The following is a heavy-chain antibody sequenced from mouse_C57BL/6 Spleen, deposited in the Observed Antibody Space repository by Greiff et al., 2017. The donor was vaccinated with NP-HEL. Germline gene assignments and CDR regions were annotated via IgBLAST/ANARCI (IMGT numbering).Heavy chain of an antibody. CDR3: ARWGYDGYNEGAMDY. J-gene: IGHJ4*01. CDR2: NNPSTFFP. D-gene: IGHD2-3*01. V-gene: IGHV1-42*01. CDR1: LPSFPFSS. Sequence: EVPLQQSGRELVPPLSSFPPSFPSSLPSFPFSSLPFFPPLPSPILSFICENNPSTFFPTYNHKFKSTATLTVDKSSSTAYMQLKSLTSEDSAVYYCARWGYDGYNEGAMDYWGQGTSVTVSS.